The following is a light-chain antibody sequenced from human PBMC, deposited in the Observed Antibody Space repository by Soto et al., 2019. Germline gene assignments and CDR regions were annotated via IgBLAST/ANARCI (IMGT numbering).Light chain of an antibody. CDR3: QQYRDSPWT. CDR2: GAF. Sequence: VLTQSPDSLSLSPGERATLSCRASQYISTKLAWYQQKPGQAPRLLFSGAFNRATDTPDRFSGSGSGTDVTLIISGVEAEDFAMYYCQQYRDSPWTFGQGTRVDFK. CDR1: QYISTK. V-gene: IGKV3-20*01. J-gene: IGKJ1*01.